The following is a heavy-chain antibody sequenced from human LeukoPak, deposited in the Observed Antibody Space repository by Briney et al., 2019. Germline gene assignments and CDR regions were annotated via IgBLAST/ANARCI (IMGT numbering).Heavy chain of an antibody. J-gene: IGHJ4*02. V-gene: IGHV1-24*01. Sequence: GASVKVSCKVSGYTLTELCMHWVRQAPGKGLEWMGGFDPEDGETIYAQKFQGRVTMTEGTSTDTAYMELSSLRSEDTAVYYCATVLQGYQLLGDYWGQGTLVTVSS. D-gene: IGHD2-2*01. CDR3: ATVLQGYQLLGDY. CDR1: GYTLTELC. CDR2: FDPEDGET.